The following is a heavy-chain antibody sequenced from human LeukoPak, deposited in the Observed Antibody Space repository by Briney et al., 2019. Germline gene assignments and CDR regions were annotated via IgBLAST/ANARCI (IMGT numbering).Heavy chain of an antibody. CDR3: TRGPTQQWLYYGMGV. CDR2: IRSKTYGGTT. J-gene: IGHJ6*02. CDR1: GFTFGDHA. Sequence: PGRSLRLSCTASGFTFGDHAMSWVRQAPGKGLEWVGFIRSKTYGGTTEYAASVKGRFTISRDDSKSIAYLQMNSLKTEDTAVYYCTRGPTQQWLYYGMGVWGQGTTVTVSS. V-gene: IGHV3-49*04. D-gene: IGHD5-18*01.